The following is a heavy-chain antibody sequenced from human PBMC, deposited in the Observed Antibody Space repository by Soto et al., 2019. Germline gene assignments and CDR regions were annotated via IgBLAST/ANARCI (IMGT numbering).Heavy chain of an antibody. D-gene: IGHD1-26*01. CDR3: ASPLGRREKKDY. V-gene: IGHV3-21*01. Sequence: GGSLRLSCAASGFTFSSYSMNWVRQAPGKGLEWVSSISSSSSYIYYADSVKGRFTISRDNAKNSLYLQMNSLRAEDTAVYYCASPLGRREKKDYWGQGTLVTVSS. CDR2: ISSSSSYI. J-gene: IGHJ4*02. CDR1: GFTFSSYS.